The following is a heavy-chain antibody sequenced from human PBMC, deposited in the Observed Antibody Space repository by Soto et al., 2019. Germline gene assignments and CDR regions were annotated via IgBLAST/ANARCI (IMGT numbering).Heavy chain of an antibody. V-gene: IGHV3-23*01. D-gene: IGHD6-13*01. Sequence: HPGWSLRLSCAASGFTFSSYAMSWVRQAPGKGLEWVSAISGSGGSTYYADSVKGRFTISRDNSKNTLYLQMNSLRAEDTAVYYCAKAPPEYIAAADTYYFDYWGQGTLVTVSS. J-gene: IGHJ4*02. CDR3: AKAPPEYIAAADTYYFDY. CDR2: ISGSGGST. CDR1: GFTFSSYA.